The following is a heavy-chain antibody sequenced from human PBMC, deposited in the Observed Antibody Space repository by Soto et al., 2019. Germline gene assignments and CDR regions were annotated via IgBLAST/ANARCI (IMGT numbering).Heavy chain of an antibody. J-gene: IGHJ4*02. Sequence: ASETLSLTCTVSGGSISSSSYYWGWVRQPPGKGLEGSGSIYDSGSTYYNASLKSRGTISVDTYKNPFSLKLSHVNAANTAVYYCARLAEESLGDCGRDCFTFDYWGQGTLVTVSS. D-gene: IGHD2-21*02. CDR1: GGSISSSSYY. CDR2: IYDSGST. V-gene: IGHV4-39*01. CDR3: ARLAEESLGDCGRDCFTFDY.